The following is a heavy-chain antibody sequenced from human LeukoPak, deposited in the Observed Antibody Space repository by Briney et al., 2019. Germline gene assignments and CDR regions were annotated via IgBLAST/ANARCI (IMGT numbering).Heavy chain of an antibody. Sequence: GGSLRLSCAASGVTFSSYSMHWVRQAPGKGLEWVSRIDSDGGTTNYADSVKGRFTISRDNTKNTLYLQMSNLRAEDTAVYYCAREDHSVGFFDYWGQGTLVTVSS. CDR3: AREDHSVGFFDY. CDR2: IDSDGGTT. J-gene: IGHJ4*02. CDR1: GVTFSSYS. D-gene: IGHD4-23*01. V-gene: IGHV3-74*01.